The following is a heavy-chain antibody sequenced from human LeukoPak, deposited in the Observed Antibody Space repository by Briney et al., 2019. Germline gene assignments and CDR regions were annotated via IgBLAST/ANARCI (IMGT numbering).Heavy chain of an antibody. Sequence: PSETLSLTCAVSGYSITSGFSWGWIRQPPGKGLEWIVTIAHSGTTDYKSTLESRPTISMDTSKNLFSLRLTSVTAADTAVYYCAREGAVPGIDPWGQGTLVTVSS. J-gene: IGHJ5*02. CDR1: GYSITSGFS. CDR3: AREGAVPGIDP. CDR2: IAHSGTT. D-gene: IGHD3-16*01. V-gene: IGHV4-38-2*02.